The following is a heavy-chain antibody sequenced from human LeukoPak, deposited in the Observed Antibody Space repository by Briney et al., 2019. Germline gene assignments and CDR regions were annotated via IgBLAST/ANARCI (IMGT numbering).Heavy chain of an antibody. D-gene: IGHD1-26*01. CDR3: AKDFKWELRGDPYYFDY. Sequence: PGGSLRLSCAASGFTFTNYWMNWLRQAPGKGLEWVANIKQDGSAKNFVDSVKGRFTISRDNAKNSLYLQMNSLRAEDTALYYCAKDFKWELRGDPYYFDYWGQGTLVTVSS. CDR1: GFTFTNYW. J-gene: IGHJ4*02. V-gene: IGHV3-7*03. CDR2: IKQDGSAK.